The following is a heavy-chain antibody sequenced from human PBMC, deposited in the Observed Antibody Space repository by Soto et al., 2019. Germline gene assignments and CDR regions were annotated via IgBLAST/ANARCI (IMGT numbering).Heavy chain of an antibody. CDR2: IHYSGNT. CDR1: GGSISSSTYY. CDR3: ASLGLGGFGDYYFDD. D-gene: IGHD3-10*01. V-gene: IGHV4-39*01. Sequence: QLQLQESGPGLVKPSETLSLTCTVSGGSISSSTYYWGWIRQPPGKGLDWIGSIHYSGNTYYNPSLKSRVTISVDTSKNQFSLKLTSVTAADTAVYYCASLGLGGFGDYYFDDWGQGTLVTVSS. J-gene: IGHJ4*02.